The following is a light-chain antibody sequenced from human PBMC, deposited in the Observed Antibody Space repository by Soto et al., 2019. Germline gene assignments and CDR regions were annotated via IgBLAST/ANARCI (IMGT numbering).Light chain of an antibody. CDR3: QQSYSTPRT. J-gene: IGKJ1*01. Sequence: DIQMTQSPPSLSASVGDRVTITCRASQSISSYLNWYQQKPGKAPKLLIYAASSLQSGVPSRFSGSRSGTDFTLTISSLQPEDFATYYCQQSYSTPRTFGQGTKVEIK. CDR1: QSISSY. CDR2: AAS. V-gene: IGKV1-39*01.